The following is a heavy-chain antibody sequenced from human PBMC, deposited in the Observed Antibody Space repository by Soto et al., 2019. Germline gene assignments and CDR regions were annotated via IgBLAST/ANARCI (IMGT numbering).Heavy chain of an antibody. Sequence: EVQLVESGGGLVQPGGSLRLSCAASGFTVSNNYMRWVRQAPGKGLEWVSLIYSGGATYYADSAKGRFTISRDNSKNTLYLQMNTLRAEDTAVYYCARDGTYNWVWGQGILVTVSS. V-gene: IGHV3-66*01. CDR2: IYSGGAT. J-gene: IGHJ4*02. CDR3: ARDGTYNWV. CDR1: GFTVSNNY. D-gene: IGHD1-1*01.